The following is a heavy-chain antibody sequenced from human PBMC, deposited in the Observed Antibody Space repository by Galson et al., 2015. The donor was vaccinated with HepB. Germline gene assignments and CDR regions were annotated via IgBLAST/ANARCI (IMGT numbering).Heavy chain of an antibody. CDR2: ISYDGSNK. D-gene: IGHD1-26*01. V-gene: IGHV3-30-3*01. J-gene: IGHJ6*02. CDR3: ARDRSGSYLTFTYYYYYGMDV. Sequence: SLRLSCAASGFTFSSYAMHWVRQAPGKGLEWVSVISYDGSNKYYADSVKGRFTISRDNSKNTLYLQINSLRAEDTAVYYCARDRSGSYLTFTYYYYYGMDVWGQGTTVTVSS. CDR1: GFTFSSYA.